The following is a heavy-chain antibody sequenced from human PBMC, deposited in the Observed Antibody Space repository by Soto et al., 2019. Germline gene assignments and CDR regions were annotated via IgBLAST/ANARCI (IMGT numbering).Heavy chain of an antibody. CDR3: ARGNCGGGSCYSGKRVLFNS. CDR1: GFTVSSNY. V-gene: IGHV3-53*04. Sequence: PGGSLRLSCAASGFTVSSNYMSWVRQAPGKGLEWVSVIYSGGSTYYADSVKGRFTISRHNSKNTLYLQMNSLRAEDTAVYYCARGNCGGGSCYSGKRVLFNSGGKGTM. CDR2: IYSGGST. J-gene: IGHJ3*01. D-gene: IGHD2-15*01.